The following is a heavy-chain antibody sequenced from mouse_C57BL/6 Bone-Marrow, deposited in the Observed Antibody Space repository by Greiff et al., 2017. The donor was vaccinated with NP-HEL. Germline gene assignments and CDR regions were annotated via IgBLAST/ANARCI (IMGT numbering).Heavy chain of an antibody. V-gene: IGHV3-6*01. CDR2: ISYDGSN. CDR3: ARGDGYPDY. J-gene: IGHJ4*01. Sequence: VQLKESGPGLVKPSQSLSLTCSVTGYSITSGYYWNWIRQFPGNKLEWMGYISYDGSNNYNPSLKNRISITRDTSKNQFFLKLNSVTTEDTATYYCARGDGYPDYWGQGTSVTVSS. D-gene: IGHD2-3*01. CDR1: GYSITSGYY.